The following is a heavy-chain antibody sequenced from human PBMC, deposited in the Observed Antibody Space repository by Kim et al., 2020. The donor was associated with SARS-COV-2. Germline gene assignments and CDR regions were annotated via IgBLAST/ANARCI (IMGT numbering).Heavy chain of an antibody. V-gene: IGHV3-49*04. CDR2: IRSKAYGGTT. CDR3: TSARDTAFDY. Sequence: GGSLRLSCTASGFTFGDYAMSWVRQAPGKGLEWVGFIRSKAYGGTTEYAASVKGRFTISRDDSKSIAYLQMNSLKTEDTAVYYCTSARDTAFDYWGQGTLVTVSS. CDR1: GFTFGDYA. D-gene: IGHD5-18*01. J-gene: IGHJ4*02.